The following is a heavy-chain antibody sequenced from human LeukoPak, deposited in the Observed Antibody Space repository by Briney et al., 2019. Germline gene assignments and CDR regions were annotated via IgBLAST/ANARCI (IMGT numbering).Heavy chain of an antibody. D-gene: IGHD3-3*01. CDR2: IFRTGST. CDR3: ARVLYDLWSGLFAYDY. CDR1: GGSIGSSSYY. J-gene: IGHJ4*02. Sequence: SETLSLTCTVSGGSIGSSSYYWGWIRQPPGKGLEWIGSIFRTGSTYYTASLKSRVSISVDTSKNHFVLNLTSVTAADTAVYYCARVLYDLWSGLFAYDYWGQGTLVTVSS. V-gene: IGHV4-39*02.